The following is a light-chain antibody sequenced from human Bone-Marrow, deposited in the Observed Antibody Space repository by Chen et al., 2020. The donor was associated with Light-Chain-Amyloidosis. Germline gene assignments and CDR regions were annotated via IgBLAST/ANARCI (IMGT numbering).Light chain of an antibody. Sequence: QSALTQPASVSGSPRQSITISCTGTSSDVGGYNYVSWYQQHPGKAPKLIIYDVTYRPSGVSNRFSGSKSGNTASLTISGLQAEDEADYYCGSFTRNNALVFGGGTKLTVL. V-gene: IGLV2-14*03. J-gene: IGLJ2*01. CDR2: DVT. CDR3: GSFTRNNALV. CDR1: SSDVGGYNY.